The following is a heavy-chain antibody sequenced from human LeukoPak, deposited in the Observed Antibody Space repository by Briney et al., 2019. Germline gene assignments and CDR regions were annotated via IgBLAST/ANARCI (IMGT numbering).Heavy chain of an antibody. J-gene: IGHJ4*02. CDR1: GGSISSSNW. D-gene: IGHD3-22*01. CDR2: IYHSGST. CDR3: ARDHKYYYDSSGYYLEY. V-gene: IGHV4-4*02. Sequence: SETLSLTCAVSGGSISSSNWWSWVRQPPGKGLEWIGEIYHSGSTNYNPSLKSRVTISVDKSKNQFSLKLISVTAADTAVYYCARDHKYYYDSSGYYLEYWGQGTLVTVSS.